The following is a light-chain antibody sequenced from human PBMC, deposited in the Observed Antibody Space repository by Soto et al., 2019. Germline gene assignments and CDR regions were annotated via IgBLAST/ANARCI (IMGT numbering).Light chain of an antibody. CDR2: EVT. Sequence: QSALTQPPSASGSPGQSVTISCTGTSSDVGGYKYVSWYQQYPGKAPKLIIYEVTKRPSGVPYRFSGSQSGNAASLTVSGLQAEDEADYYCSSYAGTTTFVLFGGGTNLTVL. CDR1: SSDVGGYKY. J-gene: IGLJ2*01. CDR3: SSYAGTTTFVL. V-gene: IGLV2-8*01.